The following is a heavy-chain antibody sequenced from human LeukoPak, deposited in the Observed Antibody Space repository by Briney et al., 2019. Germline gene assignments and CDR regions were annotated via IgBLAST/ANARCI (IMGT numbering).Heavy chain of an antibody. CDR3: ARLPGYYGSGRYYYYYMDV. D-gene: IGHD3-10*01. CDR1: GGSFSGYY. J-gene: IGHJ6*03. CDR2: INHSGST. V-gene: IGHV4-34*01. Sequence: KPSETLSLTCAVYGGSFSGYYWSWIRQPPGKGLEWIGEINHSGSTNYNPSLKSRVTISVDTSKNQFSLKLSSVTAADTAVYYCARLPGYYGSGRYYYYYMDVWGKGTTVTVSS.